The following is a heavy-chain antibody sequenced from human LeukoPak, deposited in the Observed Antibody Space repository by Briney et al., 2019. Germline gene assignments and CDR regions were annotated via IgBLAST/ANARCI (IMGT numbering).Heavy chain of an antibody. CDR2: IMQDGIEK. J-gene: IGHJ4*02. V-gene: IGHV3-7*01. Sequence: GGSLRLSCAASGFTFSSYWMSWVRQAPGKGLEWMANIMQDGIEKHYVDPVKGRFTISRDNAKNSLYLQMNNLRADDTAVYYCARVIVGGGWYRGPSSFDCWSQGTLVTVSS. CDR3: ARVIVGGGWYRGPSSFDC. CDR1: GFTFSSYW. D-gene: IGHD6-19*01.